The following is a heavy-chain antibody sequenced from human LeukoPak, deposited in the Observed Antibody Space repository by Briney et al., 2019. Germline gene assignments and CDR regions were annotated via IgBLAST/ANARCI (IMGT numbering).Heavy chain of an antibody. V-gene: IGHV3-21*01. J-gene: IGHJ4*02. CDR2: ISSSSSYI. D-gene: IGHD6-13*01. CDR3: ARDFPIAAAGAFDY. CDR1: GFTFSSYS. Sequence: GGSLRLSCAASGFTFSSYSMNWVRQAPGKGLEWVSSISSSSSYIYYADSVKGRFTISRDNAKNSLYLQMNSLRAEDTAVYYCARDFPIAAAGAFDYWGQGTLVTVSS.